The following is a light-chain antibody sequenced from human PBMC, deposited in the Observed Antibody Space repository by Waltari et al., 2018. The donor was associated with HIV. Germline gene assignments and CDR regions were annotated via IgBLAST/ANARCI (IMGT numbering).Light chain of an antibody. CDR2: AAS. Sequence: EIALTQSPGTLPLSPGERGTLSCRASQSVSSSYLAGYQQKPGQAPRLLIYAASTRATGIPDRFSGSGSGTDFNLTISRLEPEDFAVYYCQQYGSSLWTFGQGTKVEVK. CDR3: QQYGSSLWT. V-gene: IGKV3-20*01. J-gene: IGKJ1*01. CDR1: QSVSSSY.